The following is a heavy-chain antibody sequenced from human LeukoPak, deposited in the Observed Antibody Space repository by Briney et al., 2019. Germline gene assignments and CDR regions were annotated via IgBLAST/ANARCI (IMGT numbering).Heavy chain of an antibody. Sequence: SETLSLTCTVSGGSISSSSYYWGWIRKPPGKRLEWIGSIYYRGNTYYNPSLKSRVTISVDTSKNQYSLKLSSVTAADTAVYYCATISSNCSGGSCATYYYYMDVWGKGTTVTVSS. CDR3: ATISSNCSGGSCATYYYYMDV. J-gene: IGHJ6*03. V-gene: IGHV4-39*07. CDR1: GGSISSSSYY. D-gene: IGHD2-15*01. CDR2: IYYRGNT.